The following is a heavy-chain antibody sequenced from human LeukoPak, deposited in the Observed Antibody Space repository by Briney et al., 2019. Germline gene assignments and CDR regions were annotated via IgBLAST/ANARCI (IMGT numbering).Heavy chain of an antibody. CDR1: GLTFSSYN. CDR2: ISSSSSYT. J-gene: IGHJ5*02. V-gene: IGHV3-21*01. Sequence: GGSLRLSCAASGLTFSSYNMNWDRQAPGKGLEWVSSISSSSSYTYYADSVKGRFTISRDNARNSLFLQMNSLRAEDTAVYYCARVPFSSSWSLGPWGQRTLVTVSS. CDR3: ARVPFSSSWSLGP. D-gene: IGHD6-13*01.